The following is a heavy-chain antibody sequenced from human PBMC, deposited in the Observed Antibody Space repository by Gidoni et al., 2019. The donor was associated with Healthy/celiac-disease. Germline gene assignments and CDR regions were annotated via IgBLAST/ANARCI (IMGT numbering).Heavy chain of an antibody. J-gene: IGHJ6*02. CDR3: ARESDIVATIRGPYYGMDV. CDR1: GFTFSSYS. D-gene: IGHD5-12*01. CDR2: ISSSSSYI. V-gene: IGHV3-21*01. Sequence: EVQLVESGGGLVKPGGSLRLSCAASGFTFSSYSMNWVRQAPGKGLEWVSSISSSSSYIYYADSVKGRFTISRDNAKNSLYLQMNSLRAEDTAVYYCARESDIVATIRGPYYGMDVWGQGTTVTVSS.